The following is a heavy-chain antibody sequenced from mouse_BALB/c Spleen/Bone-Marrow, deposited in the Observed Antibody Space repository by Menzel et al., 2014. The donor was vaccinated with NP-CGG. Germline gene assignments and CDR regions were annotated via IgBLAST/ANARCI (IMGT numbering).Heavy chain of an antibody. J-gene: IGHJ4*01. CDR3: VRAPLYYGSSIYAMYS. D-gene: IGHD1-1*01. V-gene: IGHV2-9*02. CDR2: IWASGST. CDR1: GFSLTSYG. Sequence: QVQLQQPGPGLVAPSQSLSITCTVSGFSLTSYGVHWVRQPPGKGLEWLGVIWASGSTNYNSALMSRLSISKDNSRSQVFFKMNTLHTVDTAMCSCVRAPLYYGSSIYAMYSCGLGTSVTASS.